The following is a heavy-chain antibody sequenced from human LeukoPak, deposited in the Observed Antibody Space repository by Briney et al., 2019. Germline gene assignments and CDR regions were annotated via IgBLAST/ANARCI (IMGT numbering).Heavy chain of an antibody. CDR3: ARDLSGSSPLARYLDY. Sequence: ASVKVSCKASGYTFTGYYMHWVRQAPGQGLEWMGMINSRGGTTGYPQKFQGRLTMTRDMSTSTVYMELSSLRSDDTAVYYCARDLSGSSPLARYLDYWGQGTLVTVSS. J-gene: IGHJ4*02. D-gene: IGHD1-26*01. CDR1: GYTFTGYY. CDR2: INSRGGTT. V-gene: IGHV1-46*01.